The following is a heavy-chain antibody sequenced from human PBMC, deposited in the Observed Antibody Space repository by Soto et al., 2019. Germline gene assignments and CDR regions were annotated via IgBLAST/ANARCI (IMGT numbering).Heavy chain of an antibody. CDR2: ISSNGVGT. V-gene: IGHV3-64*01. J-gene: IGHJ6*03. D-gene: IGHD6-6*01. Sequence: PGGFLRLSCAASGFTLSGYARDWVRQAPGKGLEYVSGISSNGVGTYYANSVQGRFTISRDNSKNTVYLQMGSLRPEDMAVYYCARRARPDFYYMDVWGKGTTVTVSS. CDR3: ARRARPDFYYMDV. CDR1: GFTLSGYA.